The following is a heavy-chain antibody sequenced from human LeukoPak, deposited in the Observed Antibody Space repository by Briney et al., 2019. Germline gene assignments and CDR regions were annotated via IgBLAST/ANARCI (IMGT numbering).Heavy chain of an antibody. CDR3: ARAGRDGYNLWYFDL. CDR1: GGSFSGYY. D-gene: IGHD5-24*01. V-gene: IGHV4-34*01. Sequence: SETLSLTCAVYGGSFSGYYWSWIRRPPGKGMEWIGEINHSGSTNYNPSLKSRVTISVDTSKNQFSLKLSSVTAADTAVYYCARAGRDGYNLWYFDLWGRGTLVTASS. CDR2: INHSGST. J-gene: IGHJ2*01.